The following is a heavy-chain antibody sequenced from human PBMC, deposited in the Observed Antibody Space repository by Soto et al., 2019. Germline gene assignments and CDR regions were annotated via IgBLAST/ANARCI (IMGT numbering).Heavy chain of an antibody. D-gene: IGHD2-21*02. J-gene: IGHJ6*02. V-gene: IGHV4-59*01. CDR3: ARDLWGYCGTDCYPLDV. Sequence: PSETLSLTCTVSGGSISSYYWSWIRQPPGKGLEWIGYIYYSGSTNYNPSLKSRVTISVDTSKYQFSLKLNSVTAADTAVYFCARDLWGYCGTDCYPLDVWGQGTTVTVSS. CDR2: IYYSGST. CDR1: GGSISSYY.